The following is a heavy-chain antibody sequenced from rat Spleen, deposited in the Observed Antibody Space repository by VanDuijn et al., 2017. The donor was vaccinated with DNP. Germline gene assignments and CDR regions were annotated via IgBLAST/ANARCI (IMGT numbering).Heavy chain of an antibody. V-gene: IGHV5-58*01. CDR2: INGDGGST. CDR1: GFTFSSYW. J-gene: IGHJ2*01. Sequence: EVQLVETGGGLVQPGRSLKLSCVASGFTFSSYWMYWIRQAPGKGLEWVASINGDGGSTYYPDSVKGRFTISRDNAKSTLYLQIDSLRSEDTATYYCATRPSGSFDYWGQGVMVTVSS. D-gene: IGHD5-1*01. CDR3: ATRPSGSFDY.